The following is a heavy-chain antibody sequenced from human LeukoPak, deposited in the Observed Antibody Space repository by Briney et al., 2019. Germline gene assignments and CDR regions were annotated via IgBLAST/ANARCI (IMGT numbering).Heavy chain of an antibody. J-gene: IGHJ4*02. CDR2: ISGSGGST. D-gene: IGHD4-17*01. CDR3: AKSWRDYDFDY. Sequence: PXGSLXXXCXASGFTFSSYAMXXVRQAPGKGXXWVSAISGSGGSTYYADSVKGRFTISRDNSKNTLYLQMNSLRAEDTAVYYCAKSWRDYDFDYWGQGTLVTVSS. CDR1: GFTFSSYA. V-gene: IGHV3-23*01.